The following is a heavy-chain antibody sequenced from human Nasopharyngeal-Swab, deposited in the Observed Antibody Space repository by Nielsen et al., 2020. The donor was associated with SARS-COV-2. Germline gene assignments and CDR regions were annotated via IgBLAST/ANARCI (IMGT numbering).Heavy chain of an antibody. V-gene: IGHV3-11*04. CDR2: ISSSGSTI. D-gene: IGHD6-25*01. CDR1: GFTFRDYY. J-gene: IGHJ4*02. Sequence: SPKTPRASLGFTFRDYYITCIRQAPGKGLEWVSYISSSGSTIYYADSVKGRFTISRDNAKNSLYLQMNSLRAEDTAVYYCARRYSSADFDYWGKGTLVTVSS. CDR3: ARRYSSADFDY.